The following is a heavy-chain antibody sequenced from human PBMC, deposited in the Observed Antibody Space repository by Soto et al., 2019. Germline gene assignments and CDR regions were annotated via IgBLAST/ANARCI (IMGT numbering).Heavy chain of an antibody. D-gene: IGHD2-2*01. CDR2: MKQDGGET. CDR3: ARGRYRSSTSCHQFDY. CDR1: GFTFSSYW. J-gene: IGHJ4*02. V-gene: IGHV3-7*03. Sequence: PGGSLRLSCAASGFTFSSYWLTWVRQAPGKGLEWVANMKQDGGETYYVDSVKGRFTVSRDNAKNSLYLQMSSLRAEDTAVYYCARGRYRSSTSCHQFDYWGQGTLVTVSS.